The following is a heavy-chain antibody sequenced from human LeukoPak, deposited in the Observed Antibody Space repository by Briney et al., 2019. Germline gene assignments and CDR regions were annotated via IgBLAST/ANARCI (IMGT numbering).Heavy chain of an antibody. CDR2: ISWNSGSI. CDR1: GFTFDDYA. J-gene: IGHJ4*02. CDR3: ARGKIMITFGGVIVKGLWDY. D-gene: IGHD3-16*02. Sequence: GGSLRLSCAASGFTFDDYAMHWVRQAPGKGLEWVSGISWNSGSIGYADSVKGRFTISRDNAKDSLYLQMNSLRAEDTAVYYCARGKIMITFGGVIVKGLWDYWGQGTLVTVSS. V-gene: IGHV3-9*01.